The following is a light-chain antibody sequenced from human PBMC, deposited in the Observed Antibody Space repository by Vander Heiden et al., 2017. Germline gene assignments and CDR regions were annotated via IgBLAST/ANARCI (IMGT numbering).Light chain of an antibody. CDR2: WAS. V-gene: IGKV4-1*01. CDR3: QQYYSTPT. J-gene: IGKJ1*01. Sequence: DIVMTQSPDSLAVSLAERATINCKSSQSVLYSSNNKNYLAWYQQKPGQPPKLLIYWASTRESGVPDRFSGSGSGTDFTLTSSSLQAEDVAVYYCQQYYSTPTFGQGTKVEIK. CDR1: QSVLYSSNNKNY.